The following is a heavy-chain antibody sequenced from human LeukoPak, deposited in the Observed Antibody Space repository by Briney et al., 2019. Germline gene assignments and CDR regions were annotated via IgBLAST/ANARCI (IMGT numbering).Heavy chain of an antibody. CDR2: IYPGDSDT. D-gene: IGHD6-13*01. V-gene: IGHV5-51*01. CDR3: ARAAYSSNWYAFDI. CDR1: GYIFTSYW. Sequence: GESLKISCRGSGYIFTSYWIGWLRQIPEKGLECMGIIYPGDSDTRYSTSFQGKVTISAEKSISTAYLQWSSLKASDTAMYYCARAAYSSNWYAFDIWGQGTMVTVSS. J-gene: IGHJ3*02.